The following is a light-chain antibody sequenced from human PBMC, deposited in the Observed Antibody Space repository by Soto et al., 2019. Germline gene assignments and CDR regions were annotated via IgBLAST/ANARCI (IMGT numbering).Light chain of an antibody. Sequence: QSALTQPPSASGSPGQSVTISCTGTSSDVGDHNLVSRYQQHPGKAPKLLIWGVTNRPSGVPHRFSGSKSGNTASLTVSGLQAEDEADYYCSSYAGSDNYVFGTGTKVTVL. J-gene: IGLJ1*01. V-gene: IGLV2-8*01. CDR2: GVT. CDR3: SSYAGSDNYV. CDR1: SSDVGDHNL.